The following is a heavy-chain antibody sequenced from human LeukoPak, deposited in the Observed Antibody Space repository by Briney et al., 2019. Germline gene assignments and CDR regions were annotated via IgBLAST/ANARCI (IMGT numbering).Heavy chain of an antibody. D-gene: IGHD3-22*01. Sequence: SQTLSLTCTVSGDSISSGDYYWSWIRQPAGKGLEWIGRISSSGSTNYNPSLKSRVTISVDTSKNQFSLKLSSVTAADTAVYFCARGPYSYDSSGAFDIRGQGTMVTVSS. V-gene: IGHV4-61*02. CDR3: ARGPYSYDSSGAFDI. CDR1: GDSISSGDYY. J-gene: IGHJ3*02. CDR2: ISSSGST.